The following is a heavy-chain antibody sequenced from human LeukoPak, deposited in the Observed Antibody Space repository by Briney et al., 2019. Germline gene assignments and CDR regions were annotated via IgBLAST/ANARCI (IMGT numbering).Heavy chain of an antibody. CDR2: IIPIFGTA. CDR3: ARGHLEWLRRIYYYYMDV. Sequence: SVKVSCKASGGTFSSYAISWVRQAPGQGLEWMGGIIPIFGTADYAQKFQGRVTITADESTSTAYMELSSLRSEDTAVYYCARGHLEWLRRIYYYYMDVWGKGTTVTVSS. CDR1: GGTFSSYA. V-gene: IGHV1-69*01. D-gene: IGHD3-3*01. J-gene: IGHJ6*03.